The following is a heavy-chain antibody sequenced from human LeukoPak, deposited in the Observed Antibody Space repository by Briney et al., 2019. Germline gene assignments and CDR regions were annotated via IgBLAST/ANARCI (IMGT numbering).Heavy chain of an antibody. J-gene: IGHJ6*03. Sequence: SETLFLTCTVSGGSISSYYWSWIRQPPGKGLEWIGYIYYSGSTNYNPSLKSRVTISVDTSKNQFSLKLSSVTAADTAVYYCARGRDPSYDFWSGYLPYYYYMDVWGKGTTVTVSS. CDR1: GGSISSYY. CDR2: IYYSGST. CDR3: ARGRDPSYDFWSGYLPYYYYMDV. D-gene: IGHD3-3*01. V-gene: IGHV4-59*12.